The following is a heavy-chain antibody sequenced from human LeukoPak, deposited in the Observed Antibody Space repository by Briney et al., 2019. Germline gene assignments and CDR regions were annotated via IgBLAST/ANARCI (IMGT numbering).Heavy chain of an antibody. J-gene: IGHJ3*02. CDR1: GYTFTSYG. Sequence: ASVKVSCKASGYTFTSYGISWVRQAPGQGLEWMGWISAYNGNTNYAQKLQGRVTMTTDTSTSTAYMELRSLRSDDTVVYYCARDDRLSTYCGGDCYSLAAFDIWGQGTMVTVSS. V-gene: IGHV1-18*01. D-gene: IGHD2-21*01. CDR3: ARDDRLSTYCGGDCYSLAAFDI. CDR2: ISAYNGNT.